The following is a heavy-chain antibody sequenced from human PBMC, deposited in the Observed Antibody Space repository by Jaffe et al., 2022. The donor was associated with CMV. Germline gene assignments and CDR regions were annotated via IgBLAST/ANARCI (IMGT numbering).Heavy chain of an antibody. CDR3: ARDRIAAAGRGGAFDI. J-gene: IGHJ3*02. CDR2: ISSSSSYI. CDR1: GFTFSSYS. Sequence: EVQLVESGGGLVKPGGSLRLSCAASGFTFSSYSMNWVRQAPGKGLEWVSSISSSSSYIYYADSVKGRFTISRDNAKNSLYLQMNSLRAEDTAVYYCARDRIAAAGRGGAFDIWGQGTMVTVSS. V-gene: IGHV3-21*01. D-gene: IGHD6-13*01.